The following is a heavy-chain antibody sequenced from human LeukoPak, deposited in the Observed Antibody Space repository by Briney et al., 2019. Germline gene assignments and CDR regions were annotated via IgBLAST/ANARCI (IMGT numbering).Heavy chain of an antibody. Sequence: ASVKVCCKASGSTFTSYAMHWQRQAQGRRLEWMGWINAGNGNTKYSQQFPGRVIITRDTSPSTAYMELNSLTSEDTAVYYCARSAAGPFDYWSQGTLVTVSS. CDR2: INAGNGNT. J-gene: IGHJ4*02. CDR3: ARSAAGPFDY. V-gene: IGHV1-3*01. CDR1: GSTFTSYA. D-gene: IGHD6-13*01.